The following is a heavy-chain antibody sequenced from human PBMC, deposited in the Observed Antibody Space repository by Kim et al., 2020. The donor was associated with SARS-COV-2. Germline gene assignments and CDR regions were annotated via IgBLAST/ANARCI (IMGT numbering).Heavy chain of an antibody. CDR3: ARAWSTAAQKYFQH. D-gene: IGHD6-6*01. V-gene: IGHV4-34*01. J-gene: IGHJ1*01. Sequence: NPSLKSRVTISVDTSKNQFSRKLSSVTAADTAVYYCARAWSTAAQKYFQHWGQGTLVTVSS.